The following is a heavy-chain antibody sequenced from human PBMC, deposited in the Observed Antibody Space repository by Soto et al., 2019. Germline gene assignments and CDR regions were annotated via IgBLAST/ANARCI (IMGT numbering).Heavy chain of an antibody. CDR3: ARDDRSWFDY. Sequence: QVQLVESGGGVVQPGRSLRLSCAASGFTFSSYAMHWVRQAPGKGLEWVAVISYDGSNKYYADSVKGRFTISRDNSKNTLYLQMNSLRAEDTAVYYCARDDRSWFDYWGQGTLVTVSS. CDR2: ISYDGSNK. D-gene: IGHD6-13*01. J-gene: IGHJ4*02. V-gene: IGHV3-30-3*01. CDR1: GFTFSSYA.